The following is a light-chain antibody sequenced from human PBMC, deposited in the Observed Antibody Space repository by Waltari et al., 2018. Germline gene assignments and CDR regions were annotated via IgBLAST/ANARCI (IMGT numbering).Light chain of an antibody. V-gene: IGLV2-23*01. CDR2: EGS. J-gene: IGLJ1*01. CDR3: CSYAGSSTYV. Sequence: QAALTQPASVSGSPGQSITISCTGTSSDVGSHNLVSWYQQHPGKAPNLMIYEGSKRPSGVSNRFSGSKSGNTASLTISGLQAEDEADYYCCSYAGSSTYVFGTGTKVTVL. CDR1: SSDVGSHNL.